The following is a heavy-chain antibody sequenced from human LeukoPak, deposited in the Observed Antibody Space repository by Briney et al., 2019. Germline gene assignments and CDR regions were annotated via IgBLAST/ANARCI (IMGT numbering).Heavy chain of an antibody. CDR3: ARDIYDSSGYYYFDY. CDR2: ISAYNGNT. D-gene: IGHD3-22*01. Sequence: ASAKVSCKASGYTFTSYGISWVRQAPGQGLEWMGWISAYNGNTNYTQKLQGRVTMTTDTSTSTAYMELRSLRSDDTAVYYCARDIYDSSGYYYFDYWGQGTLVTVSS. V-gene: IGHV1-18*01. CDR1: GYTFTSYG. J-gene: IGHJ4*02.